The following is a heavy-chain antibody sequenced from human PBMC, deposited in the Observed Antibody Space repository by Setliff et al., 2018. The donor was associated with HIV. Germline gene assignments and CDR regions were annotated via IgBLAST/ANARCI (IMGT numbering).Heavy chain of an antibody. J-gene: IGHJ2*01. V-gene: IGHV4-39*07. CDR2: IYYSGST. D-gene: IGHD1-26*01. CDR3: ARDFRIGWAVQDYWYFDL. CDR1: GYSISSSSYY. Sequence: SETLSLTCTVSGYSISSSSYYWDWIRQPPGKGLEWIGSIYYSGSTYYNPSLKSRVTISVDTSKNQFSLKLSSVTAADTAVYYCARDFRIGWAVQDYWYFDLGGRGTLVTVSS.